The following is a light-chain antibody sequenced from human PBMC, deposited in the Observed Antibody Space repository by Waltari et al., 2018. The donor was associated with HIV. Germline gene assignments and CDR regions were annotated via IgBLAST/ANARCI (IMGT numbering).Light chain of an antibody. CDR2: EVT. J-gene: IGLJ1*01. Sequence: QSALTQPPSASGSPGQSVAISCTGYNYVSWYQQHPGKAPKLMIYEVTKRPSGVPDRFSGSKSGNTASLTVSGLQAEDEADYYCSSYAGSNNLYVFGTGTKVTVL. CDR1: YNY. CDR3: SSYAGSNNLYV. V-gene: IGLV2-8*01.